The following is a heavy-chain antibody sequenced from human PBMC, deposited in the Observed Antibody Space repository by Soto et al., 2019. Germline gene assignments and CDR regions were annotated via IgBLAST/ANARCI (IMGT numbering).Heavy chain of an antibody. D-gene: IGHD4-17*01. V-gene: IGHV1-69*06. CDR2: IIPIFGTA. J-gene: IGHJ6*02. CDR1: GGTFSSYA. CDR3: ARKDGDYAFYYYGMDV. Sequence: SVKVSCKASGGTFSSYAISWVRQAPGQGLEWMGGIIPIFGTANYAQKFQGRVTITADKSTSTAYMELSSLRSEDTAVYYCARKDGDYAFYYYGMDVWGQGTTVTVSS.